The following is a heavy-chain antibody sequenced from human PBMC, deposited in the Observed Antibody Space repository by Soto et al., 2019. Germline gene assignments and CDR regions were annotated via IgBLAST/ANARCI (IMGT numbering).Heavy chain of an antibody. CDR2: ISWDSGST. V-gene: IGHV3-43*01. J-gene: IGHJ6*02. Sequence: GGSLRLSCAASGVTFSTYTMNWVRQAPGKKLEKVSLISWDSGSTYYADTVKGRFTISRDNTKNSLYLQMNSLRTEDTALYYCLKCLRGRLHERRHLSYGMDVWGQGTTVTVSS. CDR3: LKCLRGRLHERRHLSYGMDV. D-gene: IGHD1-1*01. CDR1: GVTFSTYT.